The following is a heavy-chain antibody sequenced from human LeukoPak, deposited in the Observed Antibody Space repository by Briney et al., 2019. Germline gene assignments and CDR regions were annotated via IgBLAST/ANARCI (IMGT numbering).Heavy chain of an antibody. CDR1: GFTFSSYS. Sequence: GGSLRLSCAASGFTFSSYSMNWVRQAPGKGLEWVSSISSSSSYIYYADSVKGRFTISRDNAKNSLYLQMNSLRAEDTAVYYCARSSPHCSSTSCYNDAFDIWGQGTMVAVSS. CDR2: ISSSSSYI. D-gene: IGHD2-2*02. J-gene: IGHJ3*02. CDR3: ARSSPHCSSTSCYNDAFDI. V-gene: IGHV3-21*01.